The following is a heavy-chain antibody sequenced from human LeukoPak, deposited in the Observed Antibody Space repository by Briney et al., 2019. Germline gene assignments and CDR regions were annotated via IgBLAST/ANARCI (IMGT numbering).Heavy chain of an antibody. CDR2: IYYSGST. J-gene: IGHJ4*02. CDR1: GGSIGSYH. Sequence: PSETLSLTCNVSGGSIGSYHWSWIRQSPGKGLEWIGDIYYSGSTNYNPSLKSRVTLLVDMSKNQFSLKVRSVTAVDTAMYYCARNRWGTGASFDSWGQGTLVTVSS. D-gene: IGHD4-23*01. V-gene: IGHV4-59*01. CDR3: ARNRWGTGASFDS.